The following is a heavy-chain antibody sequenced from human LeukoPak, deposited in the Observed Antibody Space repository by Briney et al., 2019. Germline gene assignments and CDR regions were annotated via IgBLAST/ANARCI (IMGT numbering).Heavy chain of an antibody. V-gene: IGHV1-69*06. D-gene: IGHD5-12*01. CDR3: ARALGRYGGYYDY. Sequence: ASVKVSCKASGGTFNSYTITWVRQAPGQGLEWMGGIIPIFGTANYAQKFQGRVTITADKSTSTAYMELSSLRSEDTAVYYCARALGRYGGYYDYWGQGTLVTVSS. J-gene: IGHJ4*02. CDR2: IIPIFGTA. CDR1: GGTFNSYT.